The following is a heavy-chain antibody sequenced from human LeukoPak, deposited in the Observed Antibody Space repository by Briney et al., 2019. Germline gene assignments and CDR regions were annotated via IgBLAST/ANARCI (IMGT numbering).Heavy chain of an antibody. D-gene: IGHD3-3*01. V-gene: IGHV4-39*01. CDR2: IYYSGST. J-gene: IGHJ5*02. Sequence: SETLSLTCTVSGGSISSSSYYWGWIRQPPGEGLEWIGSIYYSGSTYYNPSLKSRVTISVDTSKNQFSLKLSSVTAADTAVYYCARSPYYDFWSGYMGWFDPWGQGTLVTVSS. CDR1: GGSISSSSYY. CDR3: ARSPYYDFWSGYMGWFDP.